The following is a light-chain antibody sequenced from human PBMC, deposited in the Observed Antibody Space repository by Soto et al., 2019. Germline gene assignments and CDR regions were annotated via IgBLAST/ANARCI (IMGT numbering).Light chain of an antibody. Sequence: EIVLTQSPGTLSLSPGERATLSCRASQSVSSSFLAWYQQRPGQAPRLLIYAASNTAPGIPDRFSGSGSGTDFTLTITRLEPEDFAVFYCQHSGRSPPLTFGGGTKVDIK. J-gene: IGKJ4*01. CDR1: QSVSSSF. V-gene: IGKV3-20*01. CDR3: QHSGRSPPLT. CDR2: AAS.